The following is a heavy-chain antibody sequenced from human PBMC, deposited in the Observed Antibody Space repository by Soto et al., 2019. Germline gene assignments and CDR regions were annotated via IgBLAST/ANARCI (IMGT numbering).Heavy chain of an antibody. J-gene: IGHJ4*02. CDR2: IIPIFGTA. CDR3: ARAQYYDSSGYYPSLWYFDY. Sequence: SVKVSCKASGGTFSSYAISWVRQAPGQGLEWMGGIIPIFGTANYAQKFQGRVTITADESTSTAYMELSSLRSEDTAVYYCARAQYYDSSGYYPSLWYFDYWGQGTLVTVSS. CDR1: GGTFSSYA. V-gene: IGHV1-69*13. D-gene: IGHD3-22*01.